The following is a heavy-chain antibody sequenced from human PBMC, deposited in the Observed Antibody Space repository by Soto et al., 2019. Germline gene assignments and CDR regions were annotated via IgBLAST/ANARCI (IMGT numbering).Heavy chain of an antibody. J-gene: IGHJ6*02. CDR2: ISSSSSYI. Sequence: KPGGSLRLSCAASGFTFSSYSMNWVRQAPGKGLEWVSSISSSSSYIYYADSVKGRFTISRDNAKNSLYLQMNSLRAEDTAVYYCARDACSSISCYPDYYYGMDVWGQGTTVTVSS. V-gene: IGHV3-21*01. D-gene: IGHD2-2*01. CDR3: ARDACSSISCYPDYYYGMDV. CDR1: GFTFSSYS.